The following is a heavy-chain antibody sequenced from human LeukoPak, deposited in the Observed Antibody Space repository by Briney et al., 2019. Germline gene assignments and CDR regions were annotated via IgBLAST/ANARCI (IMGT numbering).Heavy chain of an antibody. V-gene: IGHV3-7*03. CDR1: GFTFSSYW. CDR3: ARARGGGDWFDY. J-gene: IGHJ4*02. CDR2: IKQDGSEK. D-gene: IGHD2-21*02. Sequence: PGGSLRLSCAASGFTFSSYWTSWVRQAPGKGLEWVANIKQDGSEKYYVDSVKGRFTISRDNAKNSLYLQMNSLRAEDTAVYYCARARGGGDWFDYWGQGTLVTVSS.